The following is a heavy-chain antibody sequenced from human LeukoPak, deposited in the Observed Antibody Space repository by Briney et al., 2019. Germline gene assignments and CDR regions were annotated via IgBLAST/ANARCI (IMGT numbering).Heavy chain of an antibody. Sequence: WGSLRLSCAASGFSFSYYWMSWGRQAPGQGLDWVANIKPDGSEKYYLDSVKGRFTISRDNAKIALYLEMNNLGAEATAVYYCATKAYCGGYCHSRYFQHWGQGTLVTVSS. CDR1: GFSFSYYW. CDR3: ATKAYCGGYCHSRYFQH. J-gene: IGHJ1*01. V-gene: IGHV3-7*03. D-gene: IGHD2-21*02. CDR2: IKPDGSEK.